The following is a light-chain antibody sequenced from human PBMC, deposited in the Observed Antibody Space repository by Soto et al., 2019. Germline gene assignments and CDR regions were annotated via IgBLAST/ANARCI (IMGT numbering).Light chain of an antibody. CDR3: QPRSNCIS. V-gene: IGKV3D-20*02. CDR2: GAS. CDR1: QSVSSSY. Sequence: VWTLTARKLSWTPGVKISVSSGASQSVSSSYLAWYQQKPGKAPRLLIYGASTTATGIPARFSGSGSGTDFTLTIGSLEPQDFAVYYCQPRSNCISFGQGTRLEIK. J-gene: IGKJ5*01.